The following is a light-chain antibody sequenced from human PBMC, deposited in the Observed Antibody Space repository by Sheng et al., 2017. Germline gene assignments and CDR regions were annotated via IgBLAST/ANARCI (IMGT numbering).Light chain of an antibody. CDR2: LAS. CDR3: QQTLSSPYT. CDR1: QGIYRY. Sequence: DIQMTQSPSSVSAPVGGRVTIPCRASQGIYRYLAWYQQKPGKAPELLIYLASRLQRGVPSRFSGSGSGTDFSLTITSLQPEDSATYYCQQTLSSPYTFAQGT. V-gene: IGKV1-12*01. J-gene: IGKJ2*01.